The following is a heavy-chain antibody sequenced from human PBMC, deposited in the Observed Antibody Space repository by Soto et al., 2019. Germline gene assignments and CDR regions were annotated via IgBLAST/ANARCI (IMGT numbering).Heavy chain of an antibody. J-gene: IGHJ6*02. CDR2: IYDTGISGYTPST. Sequence: SETLSLTCTVSGYSISSGSYWSWIRRPPGKGLEWIAYIYDTGISGYTPSTSYNPSLKSRVTMSVDTSKSQFSLKLTSVTAADTAVYYCARGEDAFFYYGLDVWGQGITVTVSS. V-gene: IGHV4-61*01. CDR3: ARGEDAFFYYGLDV. CDR1: GYSISSGSY.